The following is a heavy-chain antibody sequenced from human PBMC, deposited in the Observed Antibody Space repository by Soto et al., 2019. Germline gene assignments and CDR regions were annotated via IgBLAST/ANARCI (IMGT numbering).Heavy chain of an antibody. CDR3: ARGRKLGATDTAMLEDM. J-gene: IGHJ3*01. V-gene: IGHV1-2*02. Sequence: ASVKVSCKASGYTFTGYYIHWVRQAPGQGLEWMAWINPNSGGTNYAQKFQGRVTVTRDTSISTAYMELSSLRSDDTAVYYCARGRKLGATDTAMLEDMWGQGTMVTVSS. CDR2: INPNSGGT. D-gene: IGHD3-10*02. CDR1: GYTFTGYY.